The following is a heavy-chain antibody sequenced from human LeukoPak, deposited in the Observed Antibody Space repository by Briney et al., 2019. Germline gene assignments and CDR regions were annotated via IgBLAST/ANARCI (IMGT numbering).Heavy chain of an antibody. CDR2: IYTSGST. D-gene: IGHD2-2*01. Sequence: SETLSLTCTVSGGSISSYYWSWIRQPAGKGLEWIGRIYTSGSTNYNPSLKSRVTMSVDTSKNQFSLKLSSVTAADTAAYYCARGGTLGYCSSTSCYDRLDPWGQGTLVTVSS. V-gene: IGHV4-4*07. J-gene: IGHJ5*02. CDR3: ARGGTLGYCSSTSCYDRLDP. CDR1: GGSISSYY.